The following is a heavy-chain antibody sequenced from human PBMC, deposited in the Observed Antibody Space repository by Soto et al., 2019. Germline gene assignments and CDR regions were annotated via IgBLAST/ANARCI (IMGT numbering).Heavy chain of an antibody. D-gene: IGHD6-19*01. CDR1: GGSFSGYY. CDR3: ARVVSSGLTNWFYX. Sequence: SETLSLTCAVYGGSFSGYYCTWIRQPPGKGLEWILEINQSGSTNYNPALKSLVTISVDMSKKQFSLKMSSVTAAETAVYYCARVVSSGLTNWFYXWGQVTLFTVSX. V-gene: IGHV4-34*01. J-gene: IGHJ5*02. CDR2: INQSGST.